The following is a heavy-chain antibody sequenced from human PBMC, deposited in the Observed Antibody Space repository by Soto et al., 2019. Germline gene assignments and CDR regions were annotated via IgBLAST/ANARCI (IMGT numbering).Heavy chain of an antibody. CDR3: ARGWGGYLDY. V-gene: IGHV4-30-2*01. D-gene: IGHD3-3*01. CDR1: GGSISSGGYP. CDR2: IYHSGST. Sequence: QLQLQESGSGLVKPSQTLSLTCAVSGGSISSGGYPWSWIRQPPGKGLEWIGYIYHSGSTYYNPSLKSRVTISVDRSKNQFSLKLSSVTAADTAVYYCARGWGGYLDYWGQGTLVTVSS. J-gene: IGHJ4*02.